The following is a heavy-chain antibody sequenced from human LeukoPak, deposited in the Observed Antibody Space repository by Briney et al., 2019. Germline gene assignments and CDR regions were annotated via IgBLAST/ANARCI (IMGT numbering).Heavy chain of an antibody. J-gene: IGHJ4*02. Sequence: ASVKVSCKASGYTFTSYYMHWVRQAPGQGLEWMGIINPSGGSTSYAQKFQGRVTMTRDTSTSTVYMELSSLRSEDTAVYYCARDRSTGDHSLDYFDYWGQGTLVTVSS. CDR1: GYTFTSYY. CDR3: ARDRSTGDHSLDYFDY. CDR2: INPSGGST. D-gene: IGHD7-27*01. V-gene: IGHV1-46*01.